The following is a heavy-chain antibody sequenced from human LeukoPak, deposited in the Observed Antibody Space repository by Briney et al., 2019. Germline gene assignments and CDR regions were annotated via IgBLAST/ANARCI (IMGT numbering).Heavy chain of an antibody. V-gene: IGHV1-69*13. CDR1: GGTFISYA. Sequence: ASVKVSCKASGGTFISYAISWVRQAPGQGLEWMGGIIPIFGTANYAQKFQGRVTITADESTSTAYMELSSLRSEDTAVYYCARDRPKCRGYYCYNWFDPWGQGTLVTVSS. D-gene: IGHD3-16*02. CDR2: IIPIFGTA. J-gene: IGHJ5*02. CDR3: ARDRPKCRGYYCYNWFDP.